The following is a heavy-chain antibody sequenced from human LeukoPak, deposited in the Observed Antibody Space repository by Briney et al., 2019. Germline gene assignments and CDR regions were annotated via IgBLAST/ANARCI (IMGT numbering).Heavy chain of an antibody. V-gene: IGHV3-48*03. J-gene: IGHJ5*02. Sequence: GGSLRLSCAASGFTFSSYEMNWVRQAPGKGLEWVSYISSSGGTIYYADSVKGRFTISRDNAKNSLYLQMNSLRAEDTAVYYCAREAFQNYYDSSGYYYAPRNWFDPWGQGTLVTVSS. D-gene: IGHD3-22*01. CDR2: ISSSGGTI. CDR3: AREAFQNYYDSSGYYYAPRNWFDP. CDR1: GFTFSSYE.